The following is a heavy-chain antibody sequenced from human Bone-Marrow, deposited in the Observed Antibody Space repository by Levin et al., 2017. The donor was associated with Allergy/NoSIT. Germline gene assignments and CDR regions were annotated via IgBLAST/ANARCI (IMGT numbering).Heavy chain of an antibody. CDR1: GFTFSKYW. CDR2: IKNDGSGM. V-gene: IGHV3-74*03. D-gene: IGHD2-8*01. J-gene: IGHJ6*02. Sequence: GGSLRLSCAASGFTFSKYWMHWVRQAPGRGLEWVACIKNDGSGMKYADSVKGRFSISRDNAKNTLYLQMNSLRAEDTAVYYCTRDPYAIVRDGMDVWGQGTTVTVSS. CDR3: TRDPYAIVRDGMDV.